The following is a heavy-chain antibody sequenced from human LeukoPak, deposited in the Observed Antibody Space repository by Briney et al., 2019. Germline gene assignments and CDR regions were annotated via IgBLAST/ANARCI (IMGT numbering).Heavy chain of an antibody. CDR2: ISNDGSKK. J-gene: IGHJ5*02. V-gene: IGHV3-30*04. CDR1: GFPFSTYA. CDR3: VREGLWSGYDPYNWLDP. D-gene: IGHD5-12*01. Sequence: GPLSLSCAASGFPFSTYAMHGVRQAPGKGLEWVAVISNDGSKKYYADSVKGRFTISRDNSKNTLFLQMTSLRAEDTAVYYCVREGLWSGYDPYNWLDPWGQGTLVTVSS.